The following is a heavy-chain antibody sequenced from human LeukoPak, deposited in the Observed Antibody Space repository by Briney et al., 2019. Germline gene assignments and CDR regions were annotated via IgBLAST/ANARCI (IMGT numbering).Heavy chain of an antibody. Sequence: GGSLRLSCAASGFTFSSYWMSWVRQAPGKGLEWVANIKQDGSEKYYVDSVKGRFTISRDNAKNSLYLQMNSPRAEDTAVYYCARSPEKLEYYYDSSGPRYWGQGTLVTVSS. CDR2: IKQDGSEK. V-gene: IGHV3-7*01. J-gene: IGHJ4*02. CDR3: ARSPEKLEYYYDSSGPRY. CDR1: GFTFSSYW. D-gene: IGHD3-22*01.